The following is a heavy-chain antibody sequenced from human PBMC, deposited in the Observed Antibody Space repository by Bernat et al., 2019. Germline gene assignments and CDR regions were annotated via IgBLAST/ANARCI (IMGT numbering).Heavy chain of an antibody. V-gene: IGHV3-33*01. CDR2: IWYDGSNK. Sequence: VQLVESGGGVVQPGRSLRLSCAASGFTFSSYGMHWVRQAPGKGLEWVAVIWYDGSNKYYADSVKGRFTISRDNSKNTLYLQMNSLRAEDTAVYYCAREKLLTNYYDSSGYPGRYFDYWGQGTLVTVSS. D-gene: IGHD3-22*01. CDR1: GFTFSSYG. CDR3: AREKLLTNYYDSSGYPGRYFDY. J-gene: IGHJ4*02.